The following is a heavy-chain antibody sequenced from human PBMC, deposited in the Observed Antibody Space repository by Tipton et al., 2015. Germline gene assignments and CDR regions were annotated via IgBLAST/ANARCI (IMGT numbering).Heavy chain of an antibody. CDR2: IYYSGST. J-gene: IGHJ4*02. CDR1: GGSISSSSYY. V-gene: IGHV4-39*07. D-gene: IGHD4-23*01. CDR3: ARARGRHGGLFDS. Sequence: TLSLTCTVSGGSISSSSYYWAWIRQPPGKGLELIGSIYYSGSTYYNPSLKSRVTISVDTSKTQFSLKMSSVTASDTAVYYCARARGRHGGLFDSWGQGILVTVSS.